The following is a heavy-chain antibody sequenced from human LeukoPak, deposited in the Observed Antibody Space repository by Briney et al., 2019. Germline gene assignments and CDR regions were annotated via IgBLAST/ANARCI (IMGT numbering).Heavy chain of an antibody. CDR1: GCSFTSYW. Sequence: GESLKISCKGSGCSFTSYWIGWVRQMPGKGLEWMGIIYPGDSDTRYSPSFQGQVTISADKSISTAYLQWSSLKASDTAMYYCARGYYDSSGYYGPGQGDAFDIWGQGTMVTVSS. J-gene: IGHJ3*02. CDR2: IYPGDSDT. V-gene: IGHV5-51*01. D-gene: IGHD3-22*01. CDR3: ARGYYDSSGYYGPGQGDAFDI.